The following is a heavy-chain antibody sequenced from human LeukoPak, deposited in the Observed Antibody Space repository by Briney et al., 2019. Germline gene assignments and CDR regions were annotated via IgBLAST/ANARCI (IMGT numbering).Heavy chain of an antibody. Sequence: SETLPLTCSVSGGSISSNYWSWIRQPAGKGLEWIGRIHTSGSTNYNPSLKSRVTMSVDTSKNQFSLRLSSVTAADTAVYYCARVFSGSYDSWGQGTLVTVSS. D-gene: IGHD3-10*01. CDR3: ARVFSGSYDS. CDR1: GGSISSNY. J-gene: IGHJ5*01. V-gene: IGHV4-4*07. CDR2: IHTSGST.